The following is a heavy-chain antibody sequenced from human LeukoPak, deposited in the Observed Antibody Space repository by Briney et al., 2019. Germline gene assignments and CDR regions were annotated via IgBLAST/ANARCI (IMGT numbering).Heavy chain of an antibody. D-gene: IGHD2-15*01. Sequence: TSETLSLTCTVSGGSISSGSYYWSWIRQPAGKGLEWIGRIYTSGSTNYNPSLKSRVTISVDTSKNQFSLKLSSVTAADTAVYYCARDRGYCSGGSCYFDYRGQGTLVTVSS. CDR3: ARDRGYCSGGSCYFDY. CDR1: GGSISSGSYY. V-gene: IGHV4-61*02. CDR2: IYTSGST. J-gene: IGHJ4*02.